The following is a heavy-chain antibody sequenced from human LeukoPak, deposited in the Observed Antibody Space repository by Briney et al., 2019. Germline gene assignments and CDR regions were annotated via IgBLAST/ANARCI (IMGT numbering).Heavy chain of an antibody. CDR2: IYPDDSDT. V-gene: IGHV5-51*01. J-gene: IGHJ4*02. D-gene: IGHD3-10*01. Sequence: GESLKISCEGSGYSFTNYWIAWVRQMPGKGLEWMGIIYPDDSDTKYSPAFQGQVTISADKSINTAYLRWTSLKASDTAMYYCATLLGSGTFYPADYFDYWGQGTLVTVSS. CDR3: ATLLGSGTFYPADYFDY. CDR1: GYSFTNYW.